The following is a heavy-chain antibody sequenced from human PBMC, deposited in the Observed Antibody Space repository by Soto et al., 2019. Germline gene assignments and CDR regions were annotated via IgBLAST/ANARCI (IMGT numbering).Heavy chain of an antibody. CDR3: ARGFGELSAFDI. D-gene: IGHD3-10*01. Sequence: QVQLQESGPGLVKTSQTLSLTCTVSGGSISSGYYWSWIRQHPGKDLEWIGYIYYSGNTKYNPSLKSRVTISVDTSKNQFSLKLSSVTAADTAVYYCARGFGELSAFDIWCQGTMVTVSS. CDR2: IYYSGNT. J-gene: IGHJ3*02. V-gene: IGHV4-31*03. CDR1: GGSISSGYY.